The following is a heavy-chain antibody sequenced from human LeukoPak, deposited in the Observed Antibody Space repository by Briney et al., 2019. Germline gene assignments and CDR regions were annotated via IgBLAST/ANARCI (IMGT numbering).Heavy chain of an antibody. CDR2: IWYDGSRK. D-gene: IGHD4-17*01. Sequence: PGGSLRLSCVTSGFTFSSSGMHWVRQVPGKGLEWVADIWYDGSRKFYTDSVKDRFTVSRDNVKNTLYLQMDSLSVADTAVYYCAKDADQYADSYYDWWGQGTLATVSS. CDR3: AKDADQYADSYYDW. V-gene: IGHV3-33*06. CDR1: GFTFSSSG. J-gene: IGHJ4*02.